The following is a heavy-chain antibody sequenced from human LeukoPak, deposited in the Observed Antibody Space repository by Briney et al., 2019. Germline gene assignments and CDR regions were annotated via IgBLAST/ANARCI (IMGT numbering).Heavy chain of an antibody. CDR3: AKDGAWLRFDD. J-gene: IGHJ4*02. D-gene: IGHD5-12*01. Sequence: PGGSLRLSCAASGFTVSSNYMNWVRQAPGKGLEWVSVLYSDGTTYYADSVKGRFTISRDDSKNTLYLQMKNLRAEDTAVYYCAKDGAWLRFDDWGQGILVTVSS. CDR2: LYSDGTT. CDR1: GFTVSSNY. V-gene: IGHV3-53*01.